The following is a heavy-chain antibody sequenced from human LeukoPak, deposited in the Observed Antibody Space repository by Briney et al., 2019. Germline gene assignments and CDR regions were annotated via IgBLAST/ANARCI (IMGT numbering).Heavy chain of an antibody. J-gene: IGHJ4*02. CDR1: GVTFSSYW. CDR3: AKVPNDFWSGYHY. Sequence: GGSLRLSCAASGVTFSSYWMSWVRQAPGKGLERVAFIRYDGSNKYYADSVKGRFTISRDNSKNTLYLQMNSLRAEDAAVYYCAKVPNDFWSGYHYWGQGTLITVSS. V-gene: IGHV3-30*02. CDR2: IRYDGSNK. D-gene: IGHD3-3*01.